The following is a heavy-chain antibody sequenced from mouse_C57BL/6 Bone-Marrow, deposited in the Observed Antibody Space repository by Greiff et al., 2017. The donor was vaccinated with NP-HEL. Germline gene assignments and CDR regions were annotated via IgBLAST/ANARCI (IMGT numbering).Heavy chain of an antibody. J-gene: IGHJ3*01. CDR2: IRSKSNNYAT. CDR1: GFSFNTYA. D-gene: IGHD3-2*02. V-gene: IGHV10-1*01. Sequence: GGGLVQPKGSLKLSCAASGFSFNTYAMNWVRQAPGKGLEWVARIRSKSNNYATYYADSVKDRFTISRDDSESMLYLQMNNLKTEDTAMYYCVRHGSSGLAYWGQGTLVTVSA. CDR3: VRHGSSGLAY.